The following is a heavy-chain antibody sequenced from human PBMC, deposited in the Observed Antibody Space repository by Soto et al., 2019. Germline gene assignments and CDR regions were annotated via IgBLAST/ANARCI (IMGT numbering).Heavy chain of an antibody. CDR3: AREVPYGYSRFDY. Sequence: ASVKVSCKTSGYTFTNNVIHWVRQAPGQRLEWIGWVNAGNDNTKWSREFQGRLTLTKDTSATTAYMELSSLTPEDTAIYFCAREVPYGYSRFDYWGKGTLVTVSS. CDR1: GYTFTNNV. D-gene: IGHD5-18*01. CDR2: VNAGNDNT. J-gene: IGHJ4*02. V-gene: IGHV1-3*01.